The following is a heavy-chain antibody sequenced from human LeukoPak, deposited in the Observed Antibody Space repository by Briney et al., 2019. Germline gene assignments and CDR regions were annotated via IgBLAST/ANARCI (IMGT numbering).Heavy chain of an antibody. CDR1: GFTVSSNY. D-gene: IGHD3-22*01. CDR3: AKGSYYYDSSGYHYYFDY. CDR2: IYSGGST. J-gene: IGHJ4*02. Sequence: GGPLRLSCAASGFTVSSNYMSWVRQAPGKGLEWVSVIYSGGSTYYADSVKGRFTISRDNSKNTLYLQMNSLRAEDTAVYYCAKGSYYYDSSGYHYYFDYWGQGTLVTVSS. V-gene: IGHV3-53*01.